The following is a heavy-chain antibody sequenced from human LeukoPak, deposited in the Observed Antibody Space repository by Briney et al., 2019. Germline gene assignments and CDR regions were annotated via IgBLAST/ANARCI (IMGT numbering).Heavy chain of an antibody. Sequence: PGGSLRLSCAASGFTFSSYAMSWVRQAPGKGLEWVSAISDGGGSTYYADSVKGRFTISRDNSKNTLYLQMNSLRAEDTAVYYCAKGHKEITMVRHYYGMDVWGQGTTVTVSS. CDR3: AKGHKEITMVRHYYGMDV. V-gene: IGHV3-23*01. D-gene: IGHD3-10*01. CDR1: GFTFSSYA. CDR2: ISDGGGST. J-gene: IGHJ6*02.